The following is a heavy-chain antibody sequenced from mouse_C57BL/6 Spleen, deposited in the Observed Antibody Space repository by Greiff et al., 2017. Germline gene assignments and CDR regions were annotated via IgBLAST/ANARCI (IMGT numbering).Heavy chain of an antibody. CDR3: ARQPYGSSGDY. CDR2: ISSGGSYT. V-gene: IGHV5-6*02. J-gene: IGHJ2*01. D-gene: IGHD1-1*01. CDR1: GFTFSSYG. Sequence: DVMLVESGGDLVKPGGSLKLSCAASGFTFSSYGMSWVRQTPDKRLEWVATISSGGSYTYYPNSVKGRFTISRDNAKNTLSLQMSSLKSEDTAMYYCARQPYGSSGDYWGQGTTLTVSS.